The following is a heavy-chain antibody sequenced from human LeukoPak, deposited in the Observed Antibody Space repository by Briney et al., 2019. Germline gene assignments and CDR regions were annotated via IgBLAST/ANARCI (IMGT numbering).Heavy chain of an antibody. CDR1: GFTFSSYS. J-gene: IGHJ4*02. CDR3: ARDWAPIPVADLFDY. CDR2: ISTSSSAI. Sequence: GGSLRLSCAASGFTFSSYSMNWVRQAAGKGLEWVSYISTSSSAIYYADSVTGRFTISRDNAKNSLYLQMNSLRAEDTAVYYCARDWAPIPVADLFDYWGQGTLVTVSS. D-gene: IGHD6-19*01. V-gene: IGHV3-48*04.